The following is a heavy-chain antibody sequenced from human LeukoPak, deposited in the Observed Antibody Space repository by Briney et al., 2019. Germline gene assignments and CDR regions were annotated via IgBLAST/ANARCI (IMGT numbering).Heavy chain of an antibody. J-gene: IGHJ4*02. V-gene: IGHV3-23*01. Sequence: GGSLRLSCAASGFTFSSYAMSWVRQAPGKGLEWVSAISGSGGSTYYADSVKGRFTISRDNSKNTLYLQMNSLRAEDTAVYYCAKITSGSYYHETDYWGQGTLVTVSS. CDR1: GFTFSSYA. CDR3: AKITSGSYYHETDY. D-gene: IGHD3-10*01. CDR2: ISGSGGST.